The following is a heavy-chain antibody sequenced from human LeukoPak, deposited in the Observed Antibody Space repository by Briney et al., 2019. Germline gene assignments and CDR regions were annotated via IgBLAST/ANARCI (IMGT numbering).Heavy chain of an antibody. J-gene: IGHJ5*02. D-gene: IGHD3-9*01. V-gene: IGHV1-69*04. Sequence: SVKVSCKASGGTFSSYAISWVRQAPGQGLEWMGRIIPILGIANYAQKFQGRVTITADKSTSTAYMELSSLRSEDTAVYYCARASTVRYYDILTGYYHNWFDPWGQGTLVTVSS. CDR2: IIPILGIA. CDR3: ARASTVRYYDILTGYYHNWFDP. CDR1: GGTFSSYA.